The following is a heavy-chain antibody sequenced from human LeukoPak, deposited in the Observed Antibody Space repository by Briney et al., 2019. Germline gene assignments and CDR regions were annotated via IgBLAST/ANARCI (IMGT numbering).Heavy chain of an antibody. CDR3: ARGFGSTWLEY. D-gene: IGHD6-13*01. J-gene: IGHJ1*01. Sequence: GESLKISCKGSGYSFTSYWIGWVRQMPGKGLEWMGIIYPGDSDTRYSPSFQGQVTISADKSLTTAYLQWSSLKAADAAMYYCARGFGSTWLEYWGQGTLVTVSS. V-gene: IGHV5-51*01. CDR1: GYSFTSYW. CDR2: IYPGDSDT.